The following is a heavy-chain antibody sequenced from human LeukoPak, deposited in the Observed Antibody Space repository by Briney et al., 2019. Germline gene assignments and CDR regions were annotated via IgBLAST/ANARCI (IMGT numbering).Heavy chain of an antibody. V-gene: IGHV4-59*11. J-gene: IGHJ3*02. Sequence: SETLSLTCTVSGGSISSHYWSWLRQPPGKGLEWIGYIYYSGSTNYNPSLKSRVTISVDTSKNQFSLKLSSVTAADTAVYYCARVEGKADAFDIWGQGTMVTVSS. CDR2: IYYSGST. CDR1: GGSISSHY. CDR3: ARVEGKADAFDI.